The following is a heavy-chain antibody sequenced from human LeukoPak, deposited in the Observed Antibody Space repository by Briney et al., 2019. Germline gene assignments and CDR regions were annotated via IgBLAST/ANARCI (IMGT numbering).Heavy chain of an antibody. V-gene: IGHV3-21*01. Sequence: AGGSLRLSCAASGFTFSSYSMNWVRQAPGKGLEWVSSISSSSSYIYYADSVKGRFTISRDNAKNSLYLQMNSLRAEDTAVYYCARDLTLVPHSHMVRGVIFDYWGQGTLVTVSS. D-gene: IGHD3-10*01. CDR1: GFTFSSYS. CDR2: ISSSSSYI. CDR3: ARDLTLVPHSHMVRGVIFDY. J-gene: IGHJ4*02.